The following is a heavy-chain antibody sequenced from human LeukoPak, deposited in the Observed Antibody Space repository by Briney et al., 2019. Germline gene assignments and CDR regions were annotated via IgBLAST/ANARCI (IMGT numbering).Heavy chain of an antibody. J-gene: IGHJ4*02. D-gene: IGHD2-21*01. CDR2: IRYDGSNK. CDR3: AKAHCGGDCYFDY. Sequence: GGSLRLSCAASGFTFSSYGMHWGRQAPGKGLEWVAFIRYDGSNKYYADSVKGRFTISRDNSKNTLYLQMNSLRAEDTAVYYCAKAHCGGDCYFDYWGQGTLVTVSS. V-gene: IGHV3-30*02. CDR1: GFTFSSYG.